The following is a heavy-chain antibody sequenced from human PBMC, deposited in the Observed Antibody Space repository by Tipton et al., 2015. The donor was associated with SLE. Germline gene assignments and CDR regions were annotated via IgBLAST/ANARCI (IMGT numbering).Heavy chain of an antibody. V-gene: IGHV4-39*07. CDR3: ARDEYRYDTTGYHLLGHFDF. CDR2: VYYTGNT. Sequence: TLSLTCTVSRGSIGSSSYYWGWIRQPPGKGLEWVGTVYYTGNTFYNPSLKSRVTISVDTSKNQFSLNLSSVTAADTAVYYCARDEYRYDTTGYHLLGHFDFWGQGTLVTVSS. J-gene: IGHJ4*02. D-gene: IGHD3-22*01. CDR1: RGSIGSSSYY.